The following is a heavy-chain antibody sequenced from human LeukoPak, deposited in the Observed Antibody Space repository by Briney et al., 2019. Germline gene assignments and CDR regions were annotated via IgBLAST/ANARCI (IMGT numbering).Heavy chain of an antibody. CDR2: ISGSGGST. D-gene: IGHD6-19*01. V-gene: IGHV3-23*01. Sequence: PGGSLRLSCAASGFTFSSYAMSWVRQAPGKGLEWVSAISGSGGSTYYADSVKGRFTISRDNSQNTLYLQMNSLRAEDTAVYYCAKDRGGQWLVLVNWGQGTLVTVSS. J-gene: IGHJ4*02. CDR3: AKDRGGQWLVLVN. CDR1: GFTFSSYA.